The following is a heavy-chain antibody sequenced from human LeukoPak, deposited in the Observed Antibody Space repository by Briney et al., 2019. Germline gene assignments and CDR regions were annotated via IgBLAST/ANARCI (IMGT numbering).Heavy chain of an antibody. V-gene: IGHV1-69*06. CDR3: ARGSNAGLRYCSSTSCLYYGMDV. D-gene: IGHD2-2*01. CDR2: IIPIFGTA. CDR1: GGTFSSYA. J-gene: IGHJ6*04. Sequence: ASVKVSCKASGGTFSSYAISWVRQAPGQGLEWMGGIIPIFGTANYAQKFQGRVTITADKSTSTAYMELSSLRSEDTAVYHCARGSNAGLRYCSSTSCLYYGMDVWGKGTTVTVSS.